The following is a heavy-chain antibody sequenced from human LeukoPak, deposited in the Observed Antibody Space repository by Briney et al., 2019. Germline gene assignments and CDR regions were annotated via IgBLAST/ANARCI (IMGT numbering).Heavy chain of an antibody. Sequence: GGSLRLSCAASGFTFSSYEMNWVRQAPGKGLEWVSYIGSSDSTIYYADSVKGRFTISRDNAKNSLYLQMNSLRAEDTAVYYCARVAINDYGDYFDYWGQGTLVTVSS. J-gene: IGHJ4*02. V-gene: IGHV3-48*03. CDR3: ARVAINDYGDYFDY. CDR2: IGSSDSTI. D-gene: IGHD4-17*01. CDR1: GFTFSSYE.